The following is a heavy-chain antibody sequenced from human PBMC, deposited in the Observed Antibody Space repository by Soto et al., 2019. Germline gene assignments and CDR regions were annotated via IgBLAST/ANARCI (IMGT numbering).Heavy chain of an antibody. J-gene: IGHJ5*02. CDR1: GGSISSYY. V-gene: IGHV4-59*08. CDR3: ARHPPGNWFDP. Sequence: PSETLSLTCTVSGGSISSYYWSWIRQPPGKGLEWIGYIYYSGSTNYNPSLKSRVTISVDTSKNQFSLKLSSVTAADTAVYYCARHPPGNWFDPWGQGTLVTVSS. CDR2: IYYSGST.